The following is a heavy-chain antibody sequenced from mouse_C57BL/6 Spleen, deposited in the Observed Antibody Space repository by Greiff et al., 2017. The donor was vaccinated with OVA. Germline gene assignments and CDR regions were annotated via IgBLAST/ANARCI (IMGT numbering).Heavy chain of an antibody. CDR2: IYPRSGNT. CDR1: GYTFTSYG. D-gene: IGHD2-2*01. J-gene: IGHJ1*03. CDR3: ARNWLPSYWYFDV. V-gene: IGHV1-81*01. Sequence: QVQLQQSGAELARPGASVKLSCKASGYTFTSYGISWVKQRTGQGLEWIGEIYPRSGNTYYNEKFKGKATLTADKSSSTAYMELRSLTSEDSAVYFCARNWLPSYWYFDVWGTGTTVTVSS.